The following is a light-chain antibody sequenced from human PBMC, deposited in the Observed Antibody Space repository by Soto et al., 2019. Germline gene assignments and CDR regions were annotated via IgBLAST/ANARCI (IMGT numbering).Light chain of an antibody. CDR3: AAWDDSLIGYV. CDR1: SSNIVSNY. Sequence: QPVLTQPPSASGTPGQRVTISCSGSSSNIVSNYVFWYQQLPGTAPKLLIYRNSQRPSGVPDRFSGSKSGTSASLAISGLRSEDEADYYCAAWDDSLIGYVFGTGTKLTVL. J-gene: IGLJ1*01. CDR2: RNS. V-gene: IGLV1-47*01.